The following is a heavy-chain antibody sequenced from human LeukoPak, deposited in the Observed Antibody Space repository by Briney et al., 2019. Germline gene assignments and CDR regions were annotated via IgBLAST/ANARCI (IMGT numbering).Heavy chain of an antibody. CDR3: ARAYYSIAAAGKIYYYGMDV. Sequence: SVKVSCKASGGTFSSYAISWVRQAPGQGLEWMGGIIPIFGTANYAQKFQGRVAITADESTSTAYMELSSLRSEDTAVYYCARAYYSIAAAGKIYYYGMDVWGQGTTVTVSS. D-gene: IGHD6-13*01. V-gene: IGHV1-69*01. CDR1: GGTFSSYA. CDR2: IIPIFGTA. J-gene: IGHJ6*02.